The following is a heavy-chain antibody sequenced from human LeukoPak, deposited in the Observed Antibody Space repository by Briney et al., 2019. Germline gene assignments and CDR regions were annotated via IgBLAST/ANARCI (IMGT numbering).Heavy chain of an antibody. CDR2: ISWDGGST. CDR3: AKDSSSWYELTYFDY. CDR1: GFTFSSYA. D-gene: IGHD6-13*01. V-gene: IGHV3-43D*03. Sequence: GSLRLSCAASGFTFSSYAMHWVRQAPGKGLEWVSLISWDGGSTYYADSVKGRFTISRDNSKNSLYLQMNSLRAEDTALYYCAKDSSSWYELTYFDYWGQGTLVTVSS. J-gene: IGHJ4*02.